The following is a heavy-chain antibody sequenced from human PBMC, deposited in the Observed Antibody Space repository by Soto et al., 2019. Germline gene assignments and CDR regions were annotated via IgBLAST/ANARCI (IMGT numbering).Heavy chain of an antibody. J-gene: IGHJ6*02. D-gene: IGHD2-21*02. CDR3: ARDGGDCGYRLAYYYYIGMDV. V-gene: IGHV1-3*05. CDR2: INIGSGNT. Sequence: QVQLVQSGAEEKKPGASVKVSCKASGYAFSSYAMHWVRQAPGQRLEWMGWINIGSGNTEYSQNFQDRITITRHTSASTVYMELSGLRSEDTAVYYCARDGGDCGYRLAYYYYIGMDVWGQGTAVTVSS. CDR1: GYAFSSYA.